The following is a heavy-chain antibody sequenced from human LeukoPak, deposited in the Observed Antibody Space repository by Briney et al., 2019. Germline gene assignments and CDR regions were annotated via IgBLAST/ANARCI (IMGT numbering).Heavy chain of an antibody. CDR3: ARAGRGYFDY. CDR2: INTDGSST. CDR1: GFTFSIYW. V-gene: IGHV3-74*01. Sequence: PGGSLRLSCAAAGFTFSIYWMHWVRQAPGKGLVWVSRINTDGSSTSYADSVKGRFTISRDNAKNTLYLQMNSLRAEDTAVYYCARAGRGYFDYWGQGTLVTVSS. J-gene: IGHJ4*02.